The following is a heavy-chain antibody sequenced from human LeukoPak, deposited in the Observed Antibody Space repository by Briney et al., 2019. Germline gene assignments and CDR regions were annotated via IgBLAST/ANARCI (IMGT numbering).Heavy chain of an antibody. CDR3: ARGSVTTIPYYYYYGMDV. D-gene: IGHD4-17*01. CDR2: IDQDGSEK. V-gene: IGHV3-7*03. J-gene: IGHJ6*02. Sequence: GGSLRLSCAASAFTFSSYWMSWVRQAPGNGLEWVANIDQDGSEKYYVESMKGRITISRDTAKNSLYLQMNSLRAEDTAVYYCARGSVTTIPYYYYYGMDVWGQGTTVTVSS. CDR1: AFTFSSYW.